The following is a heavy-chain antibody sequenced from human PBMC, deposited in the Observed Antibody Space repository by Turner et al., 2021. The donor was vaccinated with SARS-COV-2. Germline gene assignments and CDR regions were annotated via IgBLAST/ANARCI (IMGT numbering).Heavy chain of an antibody. D-gene: IGHD3-16*01. CDR2: IYYSGST. CDR1: GGPISSYY. Sequence: QLQLQESGPGLVKPSETLSLPCTVSGGPISSYYWSWIRQPPGKGLEWIGYIYYSGSTNYNPSLKSRVTISVDTSKNQFALKLSSVTAADTAVYYCARDPGEGSFDYWGQGTLVTVSS. V-gene: IGHV4-59*01. CDR3: ARDPGEGSFDY. J-gene: IGHJ4*02.